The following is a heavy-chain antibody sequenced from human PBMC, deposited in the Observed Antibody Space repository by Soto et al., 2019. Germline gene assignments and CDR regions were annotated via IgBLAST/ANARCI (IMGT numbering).Heavy chain of an antibody. J-gene: IGHJ4*02. CDR3: PSDAPPGDY. Sequence: GGSLRLSCAASGFTFSSYSMNWVRQAPGKGLEWVSYISSSSSTIYYADSVKGRFTISRGNAKNSLYLQMNSLRAEDTDVYYYPSDAPPGDYWSQRTLGNVSS. CDR1: GFTFSSYS. CDR2: ISSSSSTI. V-gene: IGHV3-48*01.